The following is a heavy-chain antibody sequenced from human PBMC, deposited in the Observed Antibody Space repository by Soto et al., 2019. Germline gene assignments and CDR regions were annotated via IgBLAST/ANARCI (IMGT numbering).Heavy chain of an antibody. Sequence: QVQLQESGPGLVEPSQTLSLTCTVSGVSLSGSTYYWSWIRQLPGKGLEWIGFTRYGGIPYHNPSLKSRATISVHSSKNQFSLRLTSLTAADTAVYYCRSAHGMDVWGRGTTVIVSS. V-gene: IGHV4-31*06. D-gene: IGHD6-6*01. CDR3: RSAHGMDV. J-gene: IGHJ6*02. CDR2: TRYGGIP. CDR1: GVSLSGSTYY.